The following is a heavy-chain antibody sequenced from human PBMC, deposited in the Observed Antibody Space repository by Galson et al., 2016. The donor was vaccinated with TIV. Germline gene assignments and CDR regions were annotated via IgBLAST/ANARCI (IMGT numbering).Heavy chain of an antibody. CDR3: ARRGAYVSDALDI. Sequence: SLRLSCAASGFTFSNYGMNWVRQAPGKGLEWVSYISSRRSSIFYADSVKGRFTISRDNSKNSLYLQMNSLRDGDTAVYYCARRGAYVSDALDIWGQGTMVTVSS. CDR1: GFTFSNYG. CDR2: ISSRRSSI. V-gene: IGHV3-48*02. D-gene: IGHD3-10*02. J-gene: IGHJ3*02.